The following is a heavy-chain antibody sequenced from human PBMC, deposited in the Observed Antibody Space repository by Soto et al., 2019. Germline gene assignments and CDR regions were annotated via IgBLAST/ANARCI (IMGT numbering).Heavy chain of an antibody. CDR3: ARGGGIVGYSSGWYLGYYFDY. V-gene: IGHV3-33*01. CDR2: IWYDGSNK. J-gene: IGHJ4*02. CDR1: GFTFSSYG. D-gene: IGHD6-19*01. Sequence: QVQLVESGGGVVQPGRSLRLSCAASGFTFSSYGMHWVRQAPGKGLEWVAVIWYDGSNKYYADSVKGRFTISRDNSKNTLYLQMNSLRAEDTAVYYCARGGGIVGYSSGWYLGYYFDYWGQGTLVTVSS.